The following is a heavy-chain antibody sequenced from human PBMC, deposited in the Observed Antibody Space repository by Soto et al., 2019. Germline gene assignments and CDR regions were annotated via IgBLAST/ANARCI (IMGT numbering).Heavy chain of an antibody. V-gene: IGHV3-15*07. D-gene: IGHD3-10*01. CDR1: GFTFSNAW. CDR3: TSIPRATMVRGVIIKPYYYYYGMDV. CDR2: IKSKTDGGTT. Sequence: EVQLVESGGGLVKPGGSLRLSCAASGFTFSNAWMNWVRQAPGKGLEWVGRIKSKTDGGTTDYAAPVKGRFTISRDDSKNTLYLQMNSLKTEDTAVYYCTSIPRATMVRGVIIKPYYYYYGMDVWGQGTTVTVSS. J-gene: IGHJ6*02.